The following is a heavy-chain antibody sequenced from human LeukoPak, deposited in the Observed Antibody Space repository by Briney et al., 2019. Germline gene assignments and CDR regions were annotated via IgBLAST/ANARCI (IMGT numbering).Heavy chain of an antibody. J-gene: IGHJ4*02. V-gene: IGHV3-9*01. CDR3: AKVLLPRAITPLDD. CDR2: ITWNSGRI. D-gene: IGHD2-15*01. Sequence: PGRSLRLSCAASGFTFEEHAMHWVRQAPGKGLEWVSSITWNSGRIAYADSVKGRFTISRDNAKNSLYLQMNSLRVEDTVFYYCAKVLLPRAITPLDDWGQGILVTVSS. CDR1: GFTFEEHA.